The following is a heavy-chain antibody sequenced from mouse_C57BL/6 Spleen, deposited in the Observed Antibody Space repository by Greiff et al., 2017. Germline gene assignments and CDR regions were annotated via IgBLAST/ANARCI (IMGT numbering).Heavy chain of an antibody. V-gene: IGHV3-1*01. CDR1: GYSITSGYD. CDR3: ARDGYDGGFAY. Sequence: EVQLQQSGPGMVKPSQSLSLTCTVTGYSITSGYDWHWIRHFPGNKLEWMGYISYSGSTNYNPSLKSRISITHDTSKNHFFLKLNSVTTEDTATYYCARDGYDGGFAYWGQGTLVTVSA. CDR2: ISYSGST. J-gene: IGHJ3*01. D-gene: IGHD2-2*01.